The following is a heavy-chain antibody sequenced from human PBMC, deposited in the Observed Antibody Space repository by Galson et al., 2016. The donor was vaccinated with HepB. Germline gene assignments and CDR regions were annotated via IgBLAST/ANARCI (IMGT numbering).Heavy chain of an antibody. D-gene: IGHD1-26*01. V-gene: IGHV3-23*01. CDR2: IDARGGT. J-gene: IGHJ4*02. Sequence: SLRLSCAASGFTFSDYAMSWVRQAPGKGLEWVSGIDARGGTYYADSVTGRFAVSRDNSKNTVYLQMNSLRPDDTAVYYCVQDYVRPGFSGSFPLDYLGQGTLVTVSS. CDR3: VQDYVRPGFSGSFPLDY. CDR1: GFTFSDYA.